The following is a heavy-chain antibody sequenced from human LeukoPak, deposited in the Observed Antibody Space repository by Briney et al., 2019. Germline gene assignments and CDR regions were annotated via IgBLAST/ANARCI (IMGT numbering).Heavy chain of an antibody. V-gene: IGHV3-53*01. CDR1: GFTFRNNA. CDR2: IYSGGST. J-gene: IGHJ6*02. CDR3: ARYYYGSGSDPWV. Sequence: GGSLRLSCTASGFTFRNNAMSWVRQAPGKGLEWVSVIYSGGSTYYADSVKGRFTISRDNSKNTLYLQMNSLRAEDTAVYYCARYYYGSGSDPWVWGQGTTVTVSS. D-gene: IGHD3-10*01.